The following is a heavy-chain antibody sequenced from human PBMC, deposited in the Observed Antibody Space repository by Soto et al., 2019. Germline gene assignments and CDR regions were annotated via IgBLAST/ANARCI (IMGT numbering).Heavy chain of an antibody. D-gene: IGHD6-19*01. CDR3: ARDVMTTVIFGYSSGWPDY. J-gene: IGHJ4*02. Sequence: PGGSLRLSCAASGFTFSSYSMNWVRQAPGKGLEWVSSISSSSSYIYYADSVKGRFTISRDNAKNSLYLQMNSLRAEDTAVYYCARDVMTTVIFGYSSGWPDYWGQGTLVTVSS. CDR2: ISSSSSYI. V-gene: IGHV3-21*01. CDR1: GFTFSSYS.